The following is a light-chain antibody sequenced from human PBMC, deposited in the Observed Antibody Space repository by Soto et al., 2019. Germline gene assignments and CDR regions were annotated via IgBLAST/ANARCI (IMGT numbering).Light chain of an antibody. CDR3: QQSYSTPPEIT. J-gene: IGKJ5*01. V-gene: IGKV1-5*01. Sequence: DIHMTQSPSSLSVSVGDRVTITCRTSQNINAWLAWYQQRPGQAPKLLIYDASTVQSGVPSRFSGSGSGTEFTLTISSLQPEDFATYYCQQSYSTPPEITFGLGTRLE. CDR1: QNINAW. CDR2: DAS.